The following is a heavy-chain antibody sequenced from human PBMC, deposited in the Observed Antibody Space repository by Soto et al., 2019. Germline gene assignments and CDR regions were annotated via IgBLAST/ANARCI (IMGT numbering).Heavy chain of an antibody. Sequence: PGGSLRLSRAASGLRSDDYNIHWVRQAPGKGLEMVSLITWNVGNTYYADSVKGRFTISRDGTKEPVSLQMTSLKREDTGLYYCARETLSFGSALDVWGQGTMVTVSS. CDR3: ARETLSFGSALDV. D-gene: IGHD3-3*01. CDR2: ITWNVGNT. J-gene: IGHJ6*02. CDR1: GLRSDDYN. V-gene: IGHV3-43*01.